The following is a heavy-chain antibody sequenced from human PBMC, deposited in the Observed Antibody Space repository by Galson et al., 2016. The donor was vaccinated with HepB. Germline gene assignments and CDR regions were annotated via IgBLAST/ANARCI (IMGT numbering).Heavy chain of an antibody. CDR3: AAGDWYCSGDSCYTEWFDP. CDR2: IVVGSGNT. V-gene: IGHV1-58*01. J-gene: IGHJ5*02. D-gene: IGHD2-15*01. Sequence: SVKVSCKASGFTFSSSAVQWVRQARGQQLEWIGWIVVGSGNTKYAPKFQERVTITRDMYTSTAYLELSSLRSEDTAVYYCAAGDWYCSGDSCYTEWFDPWGQGTLVTVFS. CDR1: GFTFSSSA.